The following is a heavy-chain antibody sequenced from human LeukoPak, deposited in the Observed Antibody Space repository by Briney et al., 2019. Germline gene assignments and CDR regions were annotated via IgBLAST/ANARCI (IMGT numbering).Heavy chain of an antibody. Sequence: SETLSLTCTVSGGSISSGSYYWSWVRQPAGKGLEWIGRIYTSGSTNYNPSLKSRVTISVDTSKNQFSLKLSSVTAADTAVYYCARDDLLYWGQGTLVTVSS. CDR3: ARDDLLY. V-gene: IGHV4-61*02. J-gene: IGHJ4*02. CDR2: IYTSGST. CDR1: GGSISSGSYY.